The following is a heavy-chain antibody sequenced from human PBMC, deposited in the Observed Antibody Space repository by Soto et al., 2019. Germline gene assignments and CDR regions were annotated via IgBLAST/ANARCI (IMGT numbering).Heavy chain of an antibody. Sequence: EVQLLESGGGLVQPGGSLRLSCADSGFTFSSYAMSWVRQAPGKGLEWGSAISGSGGSTYYADSVKGRFTISRDNSKNTLYLQMNSLRAEDTAVYYCAKGVRGYCSGGSCYSLDYWGQGTLVTVSS. CDR3: AKGVRGYCSGGSCYSLDY. J-gene: IGHJ4*02. V-gene: IGHV3-23*01. D-gene: IGHD2-15*01. CDR1: GFTFSSYA. CDR2: ISGSGGST.